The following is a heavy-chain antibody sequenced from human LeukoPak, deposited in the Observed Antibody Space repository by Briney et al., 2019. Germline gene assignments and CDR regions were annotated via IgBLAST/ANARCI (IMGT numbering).Heavy chain of an antibody. Sequence: PGGTLRLSCAASGGTISSYWRHWVRQAPGKGLVWVSRINSDGSSTSYADSVKGRFTISTENGKNTLYLQMNRLRAEDTAVYYCARDGSRLSGSYGDYWGQGTLVTVSP. V-gene: IGHV3-74*01. D-gene: IGHD1-26*01. CDR3: ARDGSRLSGSYGDY. J-gene: IGHJ4*02. CDR1: GGTISSYW. CDR2: INSDGSST.